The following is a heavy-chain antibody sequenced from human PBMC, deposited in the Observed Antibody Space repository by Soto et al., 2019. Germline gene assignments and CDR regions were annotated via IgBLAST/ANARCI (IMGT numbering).Heavy chain of an antibody. CDR2: IYPGDSGA. J-gene: IGHJ6*02. Sequence: GESLKISCKGSGYSFTDYWIGWVRQMPGEGLEWMGIIYPGDSGARYSPSFQGQVSISADKSVNTAYLQWGSLKASDTAMYYCARQTTGWFGMDVWGQGTTVTVSS. CDR1: GYSFTDYW. V-gene: IGHV5-51*01. CDR3: ARQTTGWFGMDV. D-gene: IGHD6-19*01.